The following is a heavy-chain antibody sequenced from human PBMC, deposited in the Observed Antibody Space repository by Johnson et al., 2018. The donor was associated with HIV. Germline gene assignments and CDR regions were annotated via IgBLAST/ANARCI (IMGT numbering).Heavy chain of an antibody. CDR2: IGTAGDT. CDR3: ARVAVDGTYAFDI. V-gene: IGHV3-13*01. Sequence: VQLVESGGGLVQPGGSLRLSCAASGFTFSSYDMHWVRQGTGKGLEWVSAIGTAGDTYYPGSVKGRFTISRENAKNSLYLQMNSLRAGDTAVYYCARVAVDGTYAFDIWGQGTMVTVSS. D-gene: IGHD6-19*01. J-gene: IGHJ3*02. CDR1: GFTFSSYD.